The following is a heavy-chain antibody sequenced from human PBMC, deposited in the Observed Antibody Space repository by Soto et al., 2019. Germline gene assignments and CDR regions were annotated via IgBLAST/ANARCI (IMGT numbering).Heavy chain of an antibody. CDR2: FDPEDGET. CDR1: GYTLTELS. CDR3: ATDISYYYDSSGSYRLDF. Sequence: ASVKVSCKVSGYTLTELSMHWVRQAPGKGLEWMGGFDPEDGETIYAQKFQGRVTMTEDTSTDTAYMELSSLRSEDTAVYYCATDISYYYDSSGSYRLDFWGQGTLVTVSS. V-gene: IGHV1-24*01. J-gene: IGHJ4*02. D-gene: IGHD3-22*01.